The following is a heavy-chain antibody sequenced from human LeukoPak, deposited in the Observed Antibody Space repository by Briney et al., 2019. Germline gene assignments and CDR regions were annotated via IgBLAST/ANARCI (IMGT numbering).Heavy chain of an antibody. J-gene: IGHJ1*01. V-gene: IGHV4-59*12. Sequence: SETLSLTCTVSGGSISSYYWSWIRQPPGKGLEWIGYIYYSGSTNYNPSLKSRVTISVDTSKNQFSLKLSSVTAADTAVYYCARGGGQWLVRYFQHWGQGTLVTVSS. CDR1: GGSISSYY. D-gene: IGHD6-19*01. CDR2: IYYSGST. CDR3: ARGGGQWLVRYFQH.